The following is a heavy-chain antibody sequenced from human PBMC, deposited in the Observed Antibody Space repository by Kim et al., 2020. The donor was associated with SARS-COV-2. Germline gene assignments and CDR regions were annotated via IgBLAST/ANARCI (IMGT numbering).Heavy chain of an antibody. CDR1: GFTFSSYA. V-gene: IGHV3-23*01. CDR2: ISGSGGST. CDR3: AKDEGYCTNGVCSHPDAFDI. D-gene: IGHD2-8*01. Sequence: GGSLRLSCAASGFTFSSYAMSWVRQAPGKGLEWVSAISGSGGSTYYADSVKGRFTISRDNSKNTLYLQMNSLRAEDTAVYYCAKDEGYCTNGVCSHPDAFDIWGQGTMVTVSS. J-gene: IGHJ3*02.